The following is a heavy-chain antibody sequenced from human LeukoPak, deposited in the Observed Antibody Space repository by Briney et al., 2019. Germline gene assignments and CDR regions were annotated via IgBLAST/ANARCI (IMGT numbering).Heavy chain of an antibody. V-gene: IGHV3-48*03. D-gene: IGHD5-12*01. J-gene: IGHJ4*02. Sequence: GGSLRLSCAAPGFIFSSYEMNWVRQAPGKGLEWVSYISSSGRTKYYADSVKGRFTISRDNAKNSLYLQMNSLRVEDTAVYYCARDSEWLPDYWGQGTLVTVSS. CDR2: ISSSGRTK. CDR3: ARDSEWLPDY. CDR1: GFIFSSYE.